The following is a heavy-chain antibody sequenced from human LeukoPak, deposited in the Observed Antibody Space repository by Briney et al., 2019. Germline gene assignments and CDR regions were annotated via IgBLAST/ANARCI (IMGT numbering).Heavy chain of an antibody. Sequence: GGSLRLYCAASGFTFSSYWMSWVRQAPGKGLEGVANIKQDGSEKYYVDSVKGRFTISRDNAKNSLYLQMNSLRAEDTAVYYCARDHIQWLNTFDYWGQGTLVTVSS. CDR2: IKQDGSEK. CDR3: ARDHIQWLNTFDY. D-gene: IGHD6-19*01. V-gene: IGHV3-7*01. CDR1: GFTFSSYW. J-gene: IGHJ4*02.